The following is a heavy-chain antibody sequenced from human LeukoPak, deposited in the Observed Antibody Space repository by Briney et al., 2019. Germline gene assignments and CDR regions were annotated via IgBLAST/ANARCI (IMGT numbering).Heavy chain of an antibody. CDR2: IIPIFGTA. J-gene: IGHJ5*02. Sequence: SVKVSCKASGYTSTSYAMNWVRQAPGQGLEWMGGIIPIFGTANYAQKFQGRVTITADESTSTAYMELSSLRSEDTAVYYCARSNWNGLPTVSFNWFDPWGQGTLVTVSS. V-gene: IGHV1-69*13. D-gene: IGHD1-1*01. CDR3: ARSNWNGLPTVSFNWFDP. CDR1: GYTSTSYA.